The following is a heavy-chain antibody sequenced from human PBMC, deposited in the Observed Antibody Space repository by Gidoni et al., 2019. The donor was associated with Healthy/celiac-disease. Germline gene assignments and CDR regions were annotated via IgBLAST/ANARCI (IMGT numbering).Heavy chain of an antibody. D-gene: IGHD6-6*01. CDR2: ISWNSGSI. J-gene: IGHJ3*02. V-gene: IGHV3-9*01. CDR1: GFTFDAYA. Sequence: EVQLVESGGGLVQPGRSLRLSCAASGFTFDAYAMHWVRQAPGKGLEWVSGISWNSGSIGYADSVKGRFTISRDNAKNSLYLQMNSLRAEDTALYYCAKDIREYSSSSVAFDIWGQGTMVTVSS. CDR3: AKDIREYSSSSVAFDI.